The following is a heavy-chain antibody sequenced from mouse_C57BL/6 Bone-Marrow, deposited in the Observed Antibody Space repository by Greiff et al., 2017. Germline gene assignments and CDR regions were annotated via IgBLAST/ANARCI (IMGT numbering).Heavy chain of an antibody. CDR3: ARIIYYGYERYYAMDY. CDR2: INPYNGGT. Sequence: EVQLQQSGPVLVKPGASVKMSCKASGYTFTDYYMNWVKQSHGKSLEWIGVINPYNGGTSYNQKFKGKATLTVDKSSSTAYMELNSLTSEDSAVYYCARIIYYGYERYYAMDYWGQGTSVTVSS. J-gene: IGHJ4*01. CDR1: GYTFTDYY. D-gene: IGHD2-2*01. V-gene: IGHV1-19*01.